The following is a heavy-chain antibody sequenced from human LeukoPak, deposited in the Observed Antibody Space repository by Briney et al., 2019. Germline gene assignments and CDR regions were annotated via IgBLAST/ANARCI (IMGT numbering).Heavy chain of an antibody. J-gene: IGHJ4*02. Sequence: PGGSLRLSCAASGFTFDDYAMHWVRQAPGKGLEWVSGISWNSGSIGYADSVKGRFTISRDNAKSSLYLQMNSLRAEDTALYYCAKDTTSHGPFDYWGQGTLVTVSS. V-gene: IGHV3-9*01. CDR1: GFTFDDYA. CDR2: ISWNSGSI. CDR3: AKDTTSHGPFDY. D-gene: IGHD2-2*01.